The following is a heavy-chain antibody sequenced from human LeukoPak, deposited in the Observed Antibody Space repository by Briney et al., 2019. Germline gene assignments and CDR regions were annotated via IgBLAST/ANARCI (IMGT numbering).Heavy chain of an antibody. V-gene: IGHV4-59*01. CDR3: ARETPYGDSYFDY. J-gene: IGHJ4*02. CDR2: IYYSGST. CDR1: GGSISSYY. D-gene: IGHD4-17*01. Sequence: PSETLSLTCTVSGGSISSYYWSWIQQPPGKGLEWIGYIYYSGSTNYNPSLKSRVTISVDTSKNQFSLKLSSVTAADTAVYYCARETPYGDSYFDYWGQGTLVTVSS.